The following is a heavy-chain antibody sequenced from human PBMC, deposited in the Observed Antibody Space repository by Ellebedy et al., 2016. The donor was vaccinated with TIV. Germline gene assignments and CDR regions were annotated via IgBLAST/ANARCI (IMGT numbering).Heavy chain of an antibody. CDR1: GGSFSGYY. D-gene: IGHD6-13*01. Sequence: SETLSLTXAVYGGSFSGYYWSWIRQPPGKGLEWIGEINHSGSTNYNPSLKSRVTISVDTSKNQFSLKLSSVTAADTSVYYCAREFRGLIAAAGLDYWGQGTLVTVSS. CDR3: AREFRGLIAAAGLDY. V-gene: IGHV4-34*01. J-gene: IGHJ4*02. CDR2: INHSGST.